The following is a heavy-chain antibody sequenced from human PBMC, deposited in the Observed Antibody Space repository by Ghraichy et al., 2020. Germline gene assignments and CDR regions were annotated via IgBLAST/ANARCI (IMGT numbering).Heavy chain of an antibody. V-gene: IGHV3-48*02. D-gene: IGHD3-3*01. Sequence: GGSLRLSCAASGFILSSYSMNWVRLVPGKGLEWVSYINSGGTTIYYADSVKGRFSVSRDNAKSSLYLQMSSLRDEDTAIYYCVRGFHRRTYDLPSGYYPYWGRGTQVTVSS. CDR2: INSGGTTI. J-gene: IGHJ4*02. CDR1: GFILSSYS. CDR3: VRGFHRRTYDLPSGYYPY.